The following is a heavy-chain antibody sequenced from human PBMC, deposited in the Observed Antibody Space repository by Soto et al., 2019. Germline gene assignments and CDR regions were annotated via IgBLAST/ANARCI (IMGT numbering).Heavy chain of an antibody. CDR1: GGTFSSYT. J-gene: IGHJ6*03. D-gene: IGHD2-2*01. V-gene: IGHV1-69*08. Sequence: QVQLVQSGAEVKKPGSSVKVSCKASGGTFSSYTISWVRQAPGQGLEWMGRIIPILGIANYAQKFQGRVTITADKSTSTAYMELSSLRSEDTAVYYCARDNSDIVVVPAATHYYYYYIDVWGKGTTVTVSS. CDR2: IIPILGIA. CDR3: ARDNSDIVVVPAATHYYYYYIDV.